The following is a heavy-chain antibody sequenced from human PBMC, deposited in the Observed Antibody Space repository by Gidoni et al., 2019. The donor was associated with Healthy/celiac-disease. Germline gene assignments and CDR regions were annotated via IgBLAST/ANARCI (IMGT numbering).Heavy chain of an antibody. CDR2: IYYSGST. Sequence: QVQLQESGPGLVKPSQTLSLPCTVSGGPISSGGYYWSWIRQHPGKGLEWIGYIYYSGSTYYNPSLKSRVTISVDTSKNQFSLKLSSVTAADTAVYYCARGLRSAREVGWFDPWGQGTLVTVSS. CDR1: GGPISSGGYY. V-gene: IGHV4-31*03. CDR3: ARGLRSAREVGWFDP. J-gene: IGHJ5*02.